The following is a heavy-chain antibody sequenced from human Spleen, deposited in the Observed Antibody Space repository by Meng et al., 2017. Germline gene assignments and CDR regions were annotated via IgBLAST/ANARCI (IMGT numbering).Heavy chain of an antibody. D-gene: IGHD3-22*01. CDR1: GFTFSDYC. Sequence: QVQLVESGGGLVKPGGSLRLSCSASGFTFSDYCMSWSRQAPGKGPEWVAVISYDGSYKNYADSVKGRFTISRDNSKNTLYLQMDSLRAEDTAVYYCAKETSDSSAFYRYDIWGQGSLVTVSS. CDR2: ISYDGSYK. J-gene: IGHJ4*02. CDR3: AKETSDSSAFYRYDI. V-gene: IGHV3-30*18.